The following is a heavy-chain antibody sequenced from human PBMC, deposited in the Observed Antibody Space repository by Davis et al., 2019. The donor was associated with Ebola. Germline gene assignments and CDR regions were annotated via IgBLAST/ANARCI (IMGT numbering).Heavy chain of an antibody. Sequence: PGGSLRLSCAASGFTVSSNYMSWVRQAPGKGLEWVSVIYSGGSTYYADSVKGRFTISRDNSKNTLYLQMNSLRAEDTAVYYCAKDFSSVVVPAAIYYYGMDVWGQGTTVTVSS. J-gene: IGHJ6*02. CDR3: AKDFSSVVVPAAIYYYGMDV. V-gene: IGHV3-53*05. CDR2: IYSGGST. CDR1: GFTVSSNY. D-gene: IGHD2-2*01.